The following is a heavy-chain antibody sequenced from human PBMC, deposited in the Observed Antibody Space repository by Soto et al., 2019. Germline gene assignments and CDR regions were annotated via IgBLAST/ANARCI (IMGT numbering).Heavy chain of an antibody. V-gene: IGHV3-30-3*01. CDR3: ARDRDIPAPGYSYGYDFDY. Sequence: GGSLRLSCAASGFTFSSYAMHWVRQAPGKGLEWVAVISYDGSNKYYADSVKGRFTISRDNSKNTLYLQMNSLRAEDTAVYYCARDRDIPAPGYSYGYDFDYWGQGTLVTVSS. CDR1: GFTFSSYA. J-gene: IGHJ4*02. CDR2: ISYDGSNK. D-gene: IGHD5-18*01.